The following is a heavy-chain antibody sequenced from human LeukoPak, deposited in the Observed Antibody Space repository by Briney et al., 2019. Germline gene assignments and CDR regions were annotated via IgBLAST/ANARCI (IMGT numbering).Heavy chain of an antibody. J-gene: IGHJ4*02. D-gene: IGHD3-10*01. Sequence: ASVKVSCKASGYTFTGYYMHWLRQAPGQGLEWMGRINPNSGGTNYAQKFQGRVTMTRDTSISTAYMELSRLRSDDTAVYYCARYYYGSGSYPPNLDYWGQGTLVTVSS. V-gene: IGHV1-2*06. CDR3: ARYYYGSGSYPPNLDY. CDR2: INPNSGGT. CDR1: GYTFTGYY.